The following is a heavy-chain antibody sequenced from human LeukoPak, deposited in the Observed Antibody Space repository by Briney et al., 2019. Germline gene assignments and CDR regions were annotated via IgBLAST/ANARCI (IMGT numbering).Heavy chain of an antibody. CDR3: AREKSYSSSFGY. CDR2: IYTSGST. V-gene: IGHV4-61*02. J-gene: IGHJ4*02. D-gene: IGHD6-6*01. Sequence: PSETPSLTCTVSGGSISGSYYWTWIRQPAGKGLEWIGRIYTSGSTNYNPSLTSRVTISLDPSKNQFSLKLSSVTAADTAVYYCAREKSYSSSFGYWGQGTLVTVSS. CDR1: GGSISGSYY.